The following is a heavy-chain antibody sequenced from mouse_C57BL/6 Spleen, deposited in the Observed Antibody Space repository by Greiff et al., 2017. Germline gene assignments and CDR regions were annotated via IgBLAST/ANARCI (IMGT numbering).Heavy chain of an antibody. J-gene: IGHJ4*01. CDR2: ISSGGDYI. Sequence: EVMLVESGEGLVKPGGSLKLSCAASGFTFSSYAMSWVRQTPEKRLEWVAYISSGGDYIYYADTVKGRFTISRDNARNTLYLQMSSLKSEDTAMYYCTRGREDYYAMDYWGQGTSVTVSS. CDR1: GFTFSSYA. CDR3: TRGREDYYAMDY. V-gene: IGHV5-9-1*02.